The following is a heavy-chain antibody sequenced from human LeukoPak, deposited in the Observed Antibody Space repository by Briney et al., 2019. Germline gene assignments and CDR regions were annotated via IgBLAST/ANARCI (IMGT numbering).Heavy chain of an antibody. CDR2: ISSNGDST. CDR1: GFTFSNYG. CDR3: ARESGWYDY. V-gene: IGHV3-64*01. D-gene: IGHD6-13*01. J-gene: IGHJ4*02. Sequence: GGSLRLSCAASGFTFSNYGMHWVRQAPGKGLEYVSAISSNGDSTYYANSVRGRFTISRDNSKNTLYLQMGSLRLDDMAVYYCARESGWYDYWGQGTLVTVSS.